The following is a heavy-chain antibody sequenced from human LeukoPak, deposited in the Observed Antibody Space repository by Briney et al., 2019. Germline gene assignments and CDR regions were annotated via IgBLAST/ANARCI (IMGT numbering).Heavy chain of an antibody. Sequence: ASVKVSCTSSGYTVTSYGISWVRQAPRQGLEWVGWISAYNDNTNYAQKLQGRVTMTTDTFTNTAYMELRSLRSDDTAVYYCARDVLHGDLDFDYWGQGTLVTVSS. CDR3: ARDVLHGDLDFDY. J-gene: IGHJ4*02. D-gene: IGHD4-17*01. CDR2: ISAYNDNT. V-gene: IGHV1-18*04. CDR1: GYTVTSYG.